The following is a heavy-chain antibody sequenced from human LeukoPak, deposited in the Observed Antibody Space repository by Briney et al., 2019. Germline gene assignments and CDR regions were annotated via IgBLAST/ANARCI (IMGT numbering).Heavy chain of an antibody. CDR2: IYHDGSSK. CDR1: EFTFSSYG. V-gene: IGHV3-33*01. D-gene: IGHD4-17*01. CDR3: AREHYGYTIDY. Sequence: GRSLRLSCASSEFTFSSYGMHWVRQAPGKGLEWVAVIYHDGSSKYYADSVKGRFTISRDNSKSTLNLQMNSLRGEDTAVYYCAREHYGYTIDYWGQGTLVTVSS. J-gene: IGHJ4*02.